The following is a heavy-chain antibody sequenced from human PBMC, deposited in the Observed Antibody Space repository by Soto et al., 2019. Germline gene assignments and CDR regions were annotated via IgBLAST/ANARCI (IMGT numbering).Heavy chain of an antibody. J-gene: IGHJ5*02. Sequence: GGSLRLSCAASGFTFSSYSMNWVRQAPGKGLEWVSSISSSSSYIYYADSVKGRFTISRDNAKNSLYLQMNSLRAEDTAVYYCARDQNIAARPRWLDPWGQGTLVTVSS. CDR2: ISSSSSYI. CDR1: GFTFSSYS. CDR3: ARDQNIAARPRWLDP. V-gene: IGHV3-21*01. D-gene: IGHD6-6*01.